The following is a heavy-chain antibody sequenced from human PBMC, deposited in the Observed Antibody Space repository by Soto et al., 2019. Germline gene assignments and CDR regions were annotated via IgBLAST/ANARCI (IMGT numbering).Heavy chain of an antibody. V-gene: IGHV4-59*08. CDR2: IYYSGST. Sequence: QVQLQESGPGLVNPSEALSLTCTGSGGSISSNRWGWNRQPPGKGLEWIGYIYYSGSTNYNPTLKSRVTISVDTSKNQFSLKLSSVTAADTAVYYCARRYGYSFDYWGQGTLVTVSS. D-gene: IGHD1-1*01. CDR1: GGSISSNR. J-gene: IGHJ4*02. CDR3: ARRYGYSFDY.